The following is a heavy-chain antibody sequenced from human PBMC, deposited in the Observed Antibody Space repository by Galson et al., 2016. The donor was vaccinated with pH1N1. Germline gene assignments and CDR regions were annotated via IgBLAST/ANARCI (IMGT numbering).Heavy chain of an antibody. Sequence: SLRLSCAASGFTFSGSAMHWVRQASGKGLEWVCRIRTKVTGYATAYAASVKGRFTSSRDDSKNTAYLEMNSMRTEDTAVYYCIRRYSDGSGYSDSWGQGTLVTVSS. CDR3: IRRYSDGSGYSDS. CDR2: IRTKVTGYAT. V-gene: IGHV3-73*01. D-gene: IGHD3-22*01. J-gene: IGHJ4*02. CDR1: GFTFSGSA.